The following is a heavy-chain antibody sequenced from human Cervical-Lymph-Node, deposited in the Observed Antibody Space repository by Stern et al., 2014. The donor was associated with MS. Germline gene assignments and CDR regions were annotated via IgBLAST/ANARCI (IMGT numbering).Heavy chain of an antibody. V-gene: IGHV3-30*03. J-gene: IGHJ6*02. CDR2: ISDDGSNK. CDR1: GFTFSNYD. Sequence: VHLVEPGGGVVQPGRSLRLSCSASGFTFSNYDMHWVRQAPGKGLEWLTMISDDGSNKLYADSVKGRFTISRDNSKNTLDLQMNSLRADDTAVYFCAMALDYYYGMDVWGQGTTVTVSS. CDR3: AMALDYYYGMDV.